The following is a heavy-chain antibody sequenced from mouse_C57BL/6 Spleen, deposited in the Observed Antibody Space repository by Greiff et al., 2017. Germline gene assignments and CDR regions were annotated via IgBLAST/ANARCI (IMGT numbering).Heavy chain of an antibody. CDR3: AREVVTVPYFDY. J-gene: IGHJ2*01. Sequence: EVQLQQSGPELVKPGASVKMSCKASGYTFTDYNMHWVKQSHGKSLEWIGYINPNNGGTSYNQKFKGKATLTVNTSSSTAYMELRSLTSEDSAVYYCAREVVTVPYFDYWGQGTTLTVSS. V-gene: IGHV1-22*01. CDR2: INPNNGGT. CDR1: GYTFTDYN. D-gene: IGHD2-13*01.